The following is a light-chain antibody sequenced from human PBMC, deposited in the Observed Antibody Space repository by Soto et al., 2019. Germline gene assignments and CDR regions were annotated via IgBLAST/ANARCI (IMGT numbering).Light chain of an antibody. J-gene: IGKJ1*01. Sequence: EVVLTQSPFTLSLSPGERATPSCRASQSVSSYLAWYQQKPGQAPRLLIYDAFNRATGVPARFSGSGSGTEITLTISSLQSEDFAVYYCQQYNNWPWTFGQGTKVDIK. CDR3: QQYNNWPWT. CDR1: QSVSSY. CDR2: DAF. V-gene: IGKV3-11*01.